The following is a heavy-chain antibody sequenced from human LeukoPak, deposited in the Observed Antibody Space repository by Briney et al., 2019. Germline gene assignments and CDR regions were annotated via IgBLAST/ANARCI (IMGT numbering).Heavy chain of an antibody. CDR3: ARSGWLLQLPCAFDI. V-gene: IGHV1-69*13. J-gene: IGHJ3*02. D-gene: IGHD5-24*01. CDR2: IIPIFGTA. CDR1: GGTFISYA. Sequence: SVKVSCKASGGTFISYAISWVRQAPGQRLEWMGGIIPIFGTANYAQKFQGRVTITADESTSTAYMELSSLRSEDTAVYYCARSGWLLQLPCAFDIWGQGTMVTVSS.